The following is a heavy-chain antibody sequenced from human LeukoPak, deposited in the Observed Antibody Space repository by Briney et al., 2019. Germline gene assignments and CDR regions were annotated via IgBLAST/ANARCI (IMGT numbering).Heavy chain of an antibody. V-gene: IGHV1-18*01. CDR3: ASSSSWGYYGMDV. CDR1: RYTLTNYG. Sequence: GASVTVSCKASRYTLTNYGISWVRQAPGQGLEWMGWISAYNGNTNYAQKLQGRVTMTTDTSTSTAYMELRSLRSDDTAVYYCASSSSWGYYGMDVWGQGTTVTVSS. D-gene: IGHD6-13*01. CDR2: ISAYNGNT. J-gene: IGHJ6*02.